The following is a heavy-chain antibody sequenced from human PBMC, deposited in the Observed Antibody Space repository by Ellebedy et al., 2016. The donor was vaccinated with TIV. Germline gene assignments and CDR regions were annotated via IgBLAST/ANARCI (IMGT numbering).Heavy chain of an antibody. CDR1: GYTFTGYY. Sequence: AASVKVSCKASGYTFTGYYMHWVRQAPGQGLEWMGWINPNSGGTNYAQKFQGWVTMTRDTSISTAYMELSRLRSDETAVYYCARAVGSYDILTGYDYWGQGTLVIVSS. J-gene: IGHJ4*02. V-gene: IGHV1-2*04. CDR2: INPNSGGT. CDR3: ARAVGSYDILTGYDY. D-gene: IGHD3-9*01.